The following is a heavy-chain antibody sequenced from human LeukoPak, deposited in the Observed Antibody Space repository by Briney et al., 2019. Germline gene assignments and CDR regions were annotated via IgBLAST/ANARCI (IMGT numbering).Heavy chain of an antibody. Sequence: QAGGSLRLSCAASGFTFSSDGMSWVRQAPGKGLEWVSALSGSGSTTYYADSVKGRFTISRDNSKNTLFLEMNSLRAEDTAVYYCAKAGYTSSWPLDYWGQGTQVTVSS. V-gene: IGHV3-23*01. CDR1: GFTFSSDG. J-gene: IGHJ4*02. D-gene: IGHD6-13*01. CDR3: AKAGYTSSWPLDY. CDR2: LSGSGSTT.